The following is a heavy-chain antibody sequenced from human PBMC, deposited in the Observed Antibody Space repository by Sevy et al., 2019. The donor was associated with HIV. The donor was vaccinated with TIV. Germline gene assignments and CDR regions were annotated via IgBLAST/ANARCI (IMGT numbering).Heavy chain of an antibody. V-gene: IGHV1-24*01. Sequence: ASVKVSCKVSGYTLTKLSIHWVRQAPGKGLEWMGDFDPQYGETIDAQKFQGRLTMTEDTSPDTAFMELSSLTPEDTAVYYCTAVGLRYFSGSSSYQGDWFDPWCQGTLVTVSS. CDR2: FDPQYGET. D-gene: IGHD2-15*01. CDR1: GYTLTKLS. J-gene: IGHJ5*02. CDR3: TAVGLRYFSGSSSYQGDWFDP.